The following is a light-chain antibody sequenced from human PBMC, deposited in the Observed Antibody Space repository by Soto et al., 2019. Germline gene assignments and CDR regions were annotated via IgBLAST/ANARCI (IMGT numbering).Light chain of an antibody. J-gene: IGKJ4*01. Sequence: QMTQSPSKQRTCVGEGKTINLRASQGISTYLAWYQQRPGKAPKLLIYDASTLQSGVPSRFSGSRSGTEFTLTISSLQPEDFATYYCQQLNGYVALTFGGGTKVDIK. CDR1: QGISTY. CDR2: DAS. V-gene: IGKV1-9*01. CDR3: QQLNGYVALT.